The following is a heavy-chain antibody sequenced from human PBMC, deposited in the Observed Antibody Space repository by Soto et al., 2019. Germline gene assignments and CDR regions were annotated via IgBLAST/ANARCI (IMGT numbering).Heavy chain of an antibody. V-gene: IGHV4-61*01. CDR1: GGSVSSGSYY. CDR3: ARVSRLFPPGKSSFDY. Sequence: QVQLQESGPGVVKPSETLSLTCTVSGGSVSSGSYYWSWIRQPPGKGLEWIGYIYYSGSTNYNPSLKSRVTISVDTSKNQFSLKLSSVTAADTAVYYCARVSRLFPPGKSSFDYWGQGTLVTVSS. CDR2: IYYSGST. J-gene: IGHJ4*02. D-gene: IGHD3-22*01.